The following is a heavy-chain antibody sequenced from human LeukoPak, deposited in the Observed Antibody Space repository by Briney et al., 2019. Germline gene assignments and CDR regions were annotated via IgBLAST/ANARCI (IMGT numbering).Heavy chain of an antibody. Sequence: PGGSLRLPCAASGFTFSSHAMSWVRQAPGKGLEWVSAISGSGTGTYYADSVKGRFTISRDNSKNTLFVQMNSLRVEDTAVYYCILRGTLFDFWGQGTQVIVSS. D-gene: IGHD3-16*01. CDR3: ILRGTLFDF. V-gene: IGHV3-23*01. CDR2: ISGSGTGT. J-gene: IGHJ4*02. CDR1: GFTFSSHA.